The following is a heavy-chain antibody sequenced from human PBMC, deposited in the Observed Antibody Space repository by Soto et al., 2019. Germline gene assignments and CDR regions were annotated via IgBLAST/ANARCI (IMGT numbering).Heavy chain of an antibody. CDR1: GFTFSNYG. J-gene: IGHJ6*02. Sequence: QVQLVEFGGGVVQPGRSLRLSCAASGFTFSNYGMHWVRQAPGKGLEWVAVIWHDGSNIYYGDSVKGRFTISRDNSKNTLYLLMTGLRAEDTAVYYCARGDLPDIVTMQAAKYGRDVWGQGTTVTVSS. CDR3: ARGDLPDIVTMQAAKYGRDV. V-gene: IGHV3-33*01. CDR2: IWHDGSNI. D-gene: IGHD3-9*01.